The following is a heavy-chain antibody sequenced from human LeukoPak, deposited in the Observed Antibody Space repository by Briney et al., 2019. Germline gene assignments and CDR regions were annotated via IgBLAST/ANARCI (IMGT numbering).Heavy chain of an antibody. D-gene: IGHD2-15*01. J-gene: IGHJ4*02. CDR1: GGSISSSSYY. CDR2: IYYSGST. V-gene: IGHV4-39*01. CDR3: ARWGCSGGSCYSDY. Sequence: PSETLSLTCTVSGGSISSSSYYWGWIRQPPGKGLEWIGRIYYSGSTYYNPSLKSRVTISVDTSKNQFSLKLSSVTAADTAVYYCARWGCSGGSCYSDYWGQGTLVTVSS.